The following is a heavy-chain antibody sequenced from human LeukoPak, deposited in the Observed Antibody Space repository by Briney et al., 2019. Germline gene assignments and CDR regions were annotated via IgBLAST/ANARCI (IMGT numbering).Heavy chain of an antibody. Sequence: GASVTVSCTASGYTFTGYYMHWVRQAPGQGLEWMGWINPNSGGTNYAQKFQGRVTMTRDTSISTAYMELSRLRSDDTAVYYCARDLVVVPAAMYLGYWGQGTLVTVSS. J-gene: IGHJ4*02. CDR3: ARDLVVVPAAMYLGY. D-gene: IGHD2-2*01. CDR2: INPNSGGT. CDR1: GYTFTGYY. V-gene: IGHV1-2*02.